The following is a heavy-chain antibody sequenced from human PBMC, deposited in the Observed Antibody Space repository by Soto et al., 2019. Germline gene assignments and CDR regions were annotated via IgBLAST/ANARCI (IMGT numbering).Heavy chain of an antibody. CDR1: GDSVSSNSAA. D-gene: IGHD2-2*01. CDR3: ARGGVVVVPAALYYDVMDV. V-gene: IGHV6-1*01. Sequence: SQTLSLTCAISGDSVSSNSAAWNWIRQSPSRGLEWLGRTYYRSKWYNDYAVSVKSRITINPDTSKNQSSLQLNSVTPEDTAVYDCARGGVVVVPAALYYDVMDVWGQVTTVTVSS. CDR2: TYYRSKWYN. J-gene: IGHJ6*02.